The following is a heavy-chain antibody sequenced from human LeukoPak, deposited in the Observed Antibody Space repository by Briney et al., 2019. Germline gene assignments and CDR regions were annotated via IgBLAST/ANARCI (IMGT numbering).Heavy chain of an antibody. CDR1: GFTVSSNY. CDR2: IYSGGST. V-gene: IGHV3-66*02. J-gene: IGHJ3*02. Sequence: GGSLRLSCAASGFTVSSNYMSWVRQAPGKGLEWVSVIYSGGSTYYADSVKGRFTISRDNSKNTLYLQMNSLRAEDTAVYYCARGKNYDFWSGYYWNAFDIWGQGALVTVSS. CDR3: ARGKNYDFWSGYYWNAFDI. D-gene: IGHD3-3*01.